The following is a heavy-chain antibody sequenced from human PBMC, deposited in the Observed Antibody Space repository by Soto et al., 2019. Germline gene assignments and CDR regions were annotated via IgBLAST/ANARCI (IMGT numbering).Heavy chain of an antibody. V-gene: IGHV4-30-4*01. CDR1: GGSISSGDYY. D-gene: IGHD5-18*01. CDR2: IYYSGST. J-gene: IGHJ3*02. CDR3: ARDVPPYSYGARGAFDI. Sequence: SETLSLTCTVSGGSISSGDYYWSWIRQPPGKGLEWIGYIYYSGSTYYNPSLKSRVTISVDTSKNQFSLKLSSVTAADTAVYYCARDVPPYSYGARGAFDIWGQGTMVTVSS.